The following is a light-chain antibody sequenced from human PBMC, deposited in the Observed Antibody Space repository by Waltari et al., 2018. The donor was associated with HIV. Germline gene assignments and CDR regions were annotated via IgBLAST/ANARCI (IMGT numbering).Light chain of an antibody. CDR2: DAF. Sequence: EFVLTQSPATLSLSPGEEATLSCRASRSVGNHLVWYQQKRGQAPRLLIYDAFIRATGIPIRFSGSGFGTDFTLTISRLEPEDFAVYYCQHRSDWPLTFGQGIRLEIK. CDR3: QHRSDWPLT. J-gene: IGKJ5*01. V-gene: IGKV3-11*01. CDR1: RSVGNH.